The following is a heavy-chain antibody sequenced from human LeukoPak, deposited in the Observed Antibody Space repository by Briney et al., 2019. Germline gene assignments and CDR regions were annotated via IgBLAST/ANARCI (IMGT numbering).Heavy chain of an antibody. D-gene: IGHD6-19*01. CDR3: ARYNGWFGL. CDR2: IYYSGST. Sequence: SETLSLTCSVSGGSISGYYWSWIRQPPGKGLEWIGYIYYSGSTNYNPSLKSRVTISVDTSKNQFSLKLSSVTAADTAVYYCARYNGWFGLWGRGTLVTVSS. CDR1: GGSISGYY. V-gene: IGHV4-59*08. J-gene: IGHJ2*01.